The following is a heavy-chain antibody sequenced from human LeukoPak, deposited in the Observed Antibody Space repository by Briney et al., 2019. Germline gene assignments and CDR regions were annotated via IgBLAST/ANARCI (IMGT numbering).Heavy chain of an antibody. Sequence: SETVSLPCTVSGGSISSSSYYWGWIRQPPGKGLEWIGSIYYSGSTYYNPSLKSRVTISVDTSKNQFSLKLSSVTAADTAVYYCARRGSGSYDYWGQGTLVTVSS. CDR3: ARRGSGSYDY. D-gene: IGHD1-26*01. CDR1: GGSISSSSYY. CDR2: IYYSGST. V-gene: IGHV4-39*01. J-gene: IGHJ4*02.